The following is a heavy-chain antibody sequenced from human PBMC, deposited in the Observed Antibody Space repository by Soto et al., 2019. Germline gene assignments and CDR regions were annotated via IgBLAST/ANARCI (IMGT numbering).Heavy chain of an antibody. CDR2: ISWEGGSI. V-gene: IGHV3-9*01. J-gene: IGHJ4*02. D-gene: IGHD5-12*01. CDR1: GFNFDNYA. Sequence: GGSLRLSCAASGFNFDNYAMHWVRQIPGKGLEWVSGISWEGGSIGYADSVKGRFTISRDNSKNTLYLQMNSLRAEDTAVYYCAKGGYKGFNHFDYWGQGTLVTVSS. CDR3: AKGGYKGFNHFDY.